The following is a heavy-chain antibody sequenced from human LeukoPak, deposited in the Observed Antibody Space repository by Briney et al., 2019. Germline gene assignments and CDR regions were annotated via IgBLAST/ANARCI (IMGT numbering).Heavy chain of an antibody. V-gene: IGHV4-39*01. D-gene: IGHD1-14*01. Sequence: SETLSLTCTVSGGSISSSSYYWGWIRQPPGKRLEWIGSVFYTGTAYCNPSLKSRVTISVDTSKTQFSLRLSSVTATDTAVYYCARSNGTWRYFFDSWGQGTLVTVSS. CDR3: ARSNGTWRYFFDS. CDR2: VFYTGTA. CDR1: GGSISSSSYY. J-gene: IGHJ4*02.